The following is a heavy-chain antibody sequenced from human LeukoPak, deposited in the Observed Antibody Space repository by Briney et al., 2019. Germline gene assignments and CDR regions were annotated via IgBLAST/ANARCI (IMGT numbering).Heavy chain of an antibody. CDR1: GYTFTNYV. D-gene: IGHD2-21*01. CDR2: ISAYNGNT. CDR3: AREHIFERSRVDY. V-gene: IGHV1-18*04. J-gene: IGHJ4*02. Sequence: GASVKVSCKASGYTFTNYVINWVRQAPGQGLEWVGWISAYNGNTNYTQKFQGRLTITTDTSTSTAYMELRSLRSDDTAVYFCAREHIFERSRVDYWGQGTLVTVSS.